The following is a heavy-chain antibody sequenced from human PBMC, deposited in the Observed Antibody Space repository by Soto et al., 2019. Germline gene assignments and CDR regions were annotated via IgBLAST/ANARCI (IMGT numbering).Heavy chain of an antibody. J-gene: IGHJ6*02. D-gene: IGHD2-2*01. CDR1: GGSFSGYY. Sequence: SETLALTCAVYGGSFSGYYWSWIRQPPGKGLEWIGEINHSGSTNYNPSLKSRVTISVDTSKNQFSLMLSSVTAADTAVYYCARHPGYCTGTSCYGYYTMDVWGQGTTVTVSS. CDR3: ARHPGYCTGTSCYGYYTMDV. CDR2: INHSGST. V-gene: IGHV4-34*01.